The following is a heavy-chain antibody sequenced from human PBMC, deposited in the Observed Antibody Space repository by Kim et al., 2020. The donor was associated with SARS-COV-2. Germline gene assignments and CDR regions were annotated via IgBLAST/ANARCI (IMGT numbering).Heavy chain of an antibody. Sequence: GGTNYAQKFQGRVTMTRDTSISTAYMELSRLRSDDTAVYYCARVQYATDYWGQGTLVTVSS. CDR3: ARVQYATDY. V-gene: IGHV1-2*02. D-gene: IGHD2-8*01. J-gene: IGHJ4*02. CDR2: GGT.